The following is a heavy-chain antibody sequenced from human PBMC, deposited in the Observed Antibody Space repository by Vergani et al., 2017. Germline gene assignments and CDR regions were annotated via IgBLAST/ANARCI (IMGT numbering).Heavy chain of an antibody. CDR2: IRYDGSNK. CDR1: GCTFSSYG. Sequence: QVQLVESGGGVVQPGGSLRLSCAASGCTFSSYGMHWVRQAPGKGLEWVAFIRYDGSNKYYADSVKGRFTISRDNSKNTLYLQMNSLRAEDTAVYYCAKFREVVGGAFDIWGQGTMVTVSS. CDR3: AKFREVVGGAFDI. V-gene: IGHV3-30*02. D-gene: IGHD3-10*01. J-gene: IGHJ3*02.